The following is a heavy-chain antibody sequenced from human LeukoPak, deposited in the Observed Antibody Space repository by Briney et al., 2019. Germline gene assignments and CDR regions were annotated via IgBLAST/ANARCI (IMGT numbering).Heavy chain of an antibody. CDR3: ASHGGIYLPFGY. CDR2: IYSDGST. J-gene: IGHJ4*02. CDR1: GFTVSSKY. V-gene: IGHV3-53*01. Sequence: PGGSLRLSCAASGFTVSSKYMSWVRQAPGKGLEWVSVIYSDGSTYYADSVKGRFTISRDNSKNTLYLQMNSLRAEDTAVYYCASHGGIYLPFGYWGQGTLVTVSS. D-gene: IGHD1-26*01.